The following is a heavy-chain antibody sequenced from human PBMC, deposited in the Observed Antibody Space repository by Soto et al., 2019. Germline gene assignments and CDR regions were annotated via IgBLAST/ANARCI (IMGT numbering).Heavy chain of an antibody. Sequence: GASVKVSCKASGGTFSSYAISWVRQAPGQGLEWMGGTIPIFGTANYAQKFQGRVTITADESTSTAYMELSSLRSEDTAVYYCARDKTVVSHYYYYGMDVWGQGTTVTVSS. CDR1: GGTFSSYA. D-gene: IGHD2-15*01. CDR3: ARDKTVVSHYYYYGMDV. J-gene: IGHJ6*02. V-gene: IGHV1-69*13. CDR2: TIPIFGTA.